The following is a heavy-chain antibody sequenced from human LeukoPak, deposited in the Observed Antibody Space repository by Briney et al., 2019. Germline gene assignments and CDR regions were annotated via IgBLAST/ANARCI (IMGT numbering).Heavy chain of an antibody. CDR2: INYGGTT. D-gene: IGHD3-10*01. J-gene: IGHJ4*02. V-gene: IGHV4-39*01. CDR1: GGSISNSNYY. Sequence: PSETPSLTCTVSGGSISNSNYYWSWIRQPPGKELEWIASINYGGTTYYNPSLKSRVTISVDTSKNQFSLRLSSATAADTAVYLCARYVVYGSGKYYFDYWGQGSLVTVSS. CDR3: ARYVVYGSGKYYFDY.